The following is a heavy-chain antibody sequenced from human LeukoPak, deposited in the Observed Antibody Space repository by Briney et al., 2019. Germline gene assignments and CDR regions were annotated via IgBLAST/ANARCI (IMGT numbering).Heavy chain of an antibody. D-gene: IGHD2-15*01. V-gene: IGHV4-39*07. Sequence: PSETLSLTCTVSGGSISSSSYYWGWIRQPPGKGLEWIGSIYYSGSTYYNPSLKSRVTISVDTSKNHFSLKLNSVTAADTAVYYCARGAATDYYYMDVWGKGTTVTISS. CDR3: ARGAATDYYYMDV. CDR2: IYYSGST. J-gene: IGHJ6*03. CDR1: GGSISSSSYY.